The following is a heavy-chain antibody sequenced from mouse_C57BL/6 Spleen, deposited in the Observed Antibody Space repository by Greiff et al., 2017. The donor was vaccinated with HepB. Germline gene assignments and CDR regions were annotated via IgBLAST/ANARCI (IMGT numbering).Heavy chain of an antibody. Sequence: QVQLQQPGAELVRPGSSVKLSCKASGYTFTSYWMHWVKQRPIQGLEWIGNIDPSDSETHYNQKFKDKATLTVDKSSSTAYMQLSSLTSEDSAVYYCARRRSYYGSSHWYFDVWGTGTTVTVSS. D-gene: IGHD1-1*01. CDR2: IDPSDSET. J-gene: IGHJ1*03. CDR3: ARRRSYYGSSHWYFDV. CDR1: GYTFTSYW. V-gene: IGHV1-52*01.